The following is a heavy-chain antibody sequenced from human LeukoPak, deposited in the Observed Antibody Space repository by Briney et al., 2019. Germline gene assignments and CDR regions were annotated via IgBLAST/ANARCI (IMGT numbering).Heavy chain of an antibody. V-gene: IGHV3-30-3*01. D-gene: IGHD6-19*01. CDR1: GFTFSSYA. J-gene: IGHJ4*02. Sequence: GGSLRLSCAASGFTFSSYAMSWVRQAPGKGLEWVAVISYDGSNKYYADSVKGRFTISRDNSKNTLYLQMNSLRAEDTAVYYCARAPYSSGWYACNDYWGQGTLVTVSS. CDR2: ISYDGSNK. CDR3: ARAPYSSGWYACNDY.